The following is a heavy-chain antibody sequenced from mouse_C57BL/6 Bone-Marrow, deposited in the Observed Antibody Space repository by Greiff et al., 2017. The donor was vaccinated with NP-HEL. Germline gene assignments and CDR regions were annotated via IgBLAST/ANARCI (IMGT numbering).Heavy chain of an antibody. J-gene: IGHJ3*01. CDR3: ASYYYGSSQYYFDY. V-gene: IGHV1-54*01. D-gene: IGHD1-1*01. CDR2: INPGSGGT. Sequence: VQLQQSGAELVRPGTSVKVSCKASRYAFTNYLIEWVKQRPGQGLEWIGVINPGSGGTNYNEKFKGKATLTADKSSSTAYMQLSSLTSEDSAVYFCASYYYGSSQYYFDYWGQGTLVTVSA. CDR1: RYAFTNYL.